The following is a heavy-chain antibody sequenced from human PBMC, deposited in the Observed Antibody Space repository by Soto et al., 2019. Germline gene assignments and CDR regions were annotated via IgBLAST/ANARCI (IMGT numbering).Heavy chain of an antibody. CDR2: ISLSGSTI. J-gene: IGHJ4*02. Sequence: WGSLRLSCAASGFAFSNYEMIWVRQAPGKGLEWVSYISLSGSTIYYADSVKGRFTISRDDAKNSLYLQMDSLRADDTAVYYCARESFSASPNFYDYWGQGTLVTVSS. CDR3: ARESFSASPNFYDY. V-gene: IGHV3-48*03. CDR1: GFAFSNYE. D-gene: IGHD3-3*02.